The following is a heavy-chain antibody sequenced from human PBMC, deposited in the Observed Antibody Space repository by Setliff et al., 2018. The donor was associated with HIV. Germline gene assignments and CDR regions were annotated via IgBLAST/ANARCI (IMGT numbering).Heavy chain of an antibody. CDR3: AREVVGATKGDYYYYYMDV. V-gene: IGHV4-4*07. D-gene: IGHD1-26*01. Sequence: TLSLTCTVSGGSFSSYYWSWIRQPAGKGLEWNGRIYTSGSTNYNPSLKSRVTMSVDASKNQFSLKLSSVTAADTAVYYCAREVVGATKGDYYYYYMDVWGKGTTVTVSS. CDR1: GGSFSSYY. J-gene: IGHJ6*03. CDR2: IYTSGST.